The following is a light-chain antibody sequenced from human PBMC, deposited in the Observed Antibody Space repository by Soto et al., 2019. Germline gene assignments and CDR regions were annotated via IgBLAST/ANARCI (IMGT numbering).Light chain of an antibody. CDR3: QQRLNWPPLT. V-gene: IGKV3-11*01. J-gene: IGKJ4*01. CDR1: QTLTRC. Sequence: EVVLTQSPATLSLSPGERATLSCRASQTLTRCLAWYQRKPGQAPRLLIYDASNRAKGIPARFSGSGSGTEFTHTTSSLEPEDFAVYYCQQRLNWPPLTFGGGTKVEIK. CDR2: DAS.